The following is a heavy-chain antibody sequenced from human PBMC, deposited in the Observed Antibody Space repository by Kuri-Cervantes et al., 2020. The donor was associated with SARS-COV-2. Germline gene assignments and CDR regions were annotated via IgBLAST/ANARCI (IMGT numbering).Heavy chain of an antibody. CDR2: INPSGGST. J-gene: IGHJ6*03. V-gene: IGHV1-46*01. CDR1: GGTFSSYA. CDR3: ARERTTVTTWGLLNDLYYYYYYMDV. D-gene: IGHD4-11*01. Sequence: ASVKVSCKASGGTFSSYAISWVRQAPGQGLEWMGIINPSGGSTSYAQKFQGRVTMTRDTSTSTVYMELSSLRSEDTAVYYCARERTTVTTWGLLNDLYYYYYYMDVWGKGTTVTVSS.